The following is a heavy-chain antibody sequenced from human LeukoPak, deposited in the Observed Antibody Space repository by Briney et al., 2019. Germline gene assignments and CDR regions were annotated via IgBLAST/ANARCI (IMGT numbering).Heavy chain of an antibody. D-gene: IGHD1-26*01. J-gene: IGHJ4*02. V-gene: IGHV3-23*01. CDR1: GFTFSSYA. CDR2: ISGSGGST. Sequence: PGGSLRLSCAASGFTFSSYAMSWARQAPGKGLEWVSGISGSGGSTYYADSVKGRFTISRDDSKNTLYLQMNSLRGEDTAVYYCAKAVSGSHSFDYWGQGTLVTVSS. CDR3: AKAVSGSHSFDY.